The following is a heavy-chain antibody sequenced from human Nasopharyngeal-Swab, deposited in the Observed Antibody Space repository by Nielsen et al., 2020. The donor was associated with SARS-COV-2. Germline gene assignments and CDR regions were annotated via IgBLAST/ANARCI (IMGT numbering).Heavy chain of an antibody. CDR1: GYTFSRND. V-gene: IGHV1-8*01. CDR2: MNPKSGDV. CDR3: ARGAFGLDHSWFDP. Sequence: ASVKVSCKSSGYTFSRNDINWVRQATGQGLEWMGWMNPKSGDVGYAQKFQGRVTMTRNTSTTTAYMELSSLRHEDTALYYCARGAFGLDHSWFDPWGQGTLVTVSS. J-gene: IGHJ5*01. D-gene: IGHD3/OR15-3a*01.